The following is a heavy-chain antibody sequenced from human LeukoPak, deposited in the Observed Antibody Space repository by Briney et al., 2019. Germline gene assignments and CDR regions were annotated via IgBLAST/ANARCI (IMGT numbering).Heavy chain of an antibody. Sequence: ASVKVSCKASGGTVSSYAISWVRPAPRQGLGWMGRIIPIFGTANYAHKFQGRGTTTTEESTSTACMELSSLISEDTAVYYCARDSDESSGYYYWYFDVWGRGTLVTVSS. V-gene: IGHV1-69*05. D-gene: IGHD3-22*01. CDR1: GGTVSSYA. J-gene: IGHJ2*01. CDR2: IIPIFGTA. CDR3: ARDSDESSGYYYWYFDV.